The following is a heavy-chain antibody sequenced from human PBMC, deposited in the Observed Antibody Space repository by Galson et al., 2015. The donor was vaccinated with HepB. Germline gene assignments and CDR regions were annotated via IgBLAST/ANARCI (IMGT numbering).Heavy chain of an antibody. CDR2: IDNDVVTA. CDR3: AKGRGMILESWFFDY. Sequence: SLRLSCAASGFSFSIYAMNWVRQAPGKGLEWVSTIDNDVVTAFYADSVKGRFTISRDNSKNTVYLQMHNLRGEDTAVYYCAKGRGMILESWFFDYWGQGAPVTVSS. D-gene: IGHD3-16*01. J-gene: IGHJ4*02. CDR1: GFSFSIYA. V-gene: IGHV3-23*01.